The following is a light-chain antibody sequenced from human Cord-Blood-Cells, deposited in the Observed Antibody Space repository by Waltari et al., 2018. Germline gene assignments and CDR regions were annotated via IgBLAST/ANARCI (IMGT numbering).Light chain of an antibody. CDR1: SGHSSYA. Sequence: QLVLTQSPSASASLGASVKLTCTLSSGHSSYAIAWHQQQPEKGPRYLMKLNSYGSHSKGDGIPDRFSGSSSGAERYLTISSLQSEDEADYYCQTWGTGIHWVFGGGTKLTVL. CDR3: QTWGTGIHWV. V-gene: IGLV4-69*01. CDR2: LNSYGSH. J-gene: IGLJ3*02.